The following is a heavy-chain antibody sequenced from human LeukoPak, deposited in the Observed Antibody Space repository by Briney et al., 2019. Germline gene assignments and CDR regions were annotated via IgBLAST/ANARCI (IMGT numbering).Heavy chain of an antibody. CDR3: ARGIYGGHSPLVDF. J-gene: IGHJ4*02. CDR2: INPKSGGT. D-gene: IGHD2-21*02. Sequence: GASVKVSCKASGYTFTRYYMHWVRQAPGQGPEYMGWINPKSGGTNPAQRFQGRVTMTRDTSINTTYMELSSLRYDDTAVYYCARGIYGGHSPLVDFWGQGTLVTVSS. V-gene: IGHV1-2*02. CDR1: GYTFTRYY.